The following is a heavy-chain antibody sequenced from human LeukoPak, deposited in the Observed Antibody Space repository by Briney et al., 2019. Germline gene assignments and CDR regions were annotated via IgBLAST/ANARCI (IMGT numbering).Heavy chain of an antibody. CDR3: ARAEGTIFGVVNPSYYFDY. J-gene: IGHJ4*02. CDR2: IYYSGST. V-gene: IGHV4-59*01. CDR1: GGSISSYY. Sequence: SETLSLTCTVSGGSISSYYWSWIRQPPGKGLEWTGYIYYSGSTNYNPSLKSRVTISVDTSKNQSSLKLSSVTAADTAVYYCARAEGTIFGVVNPSYYFDYWGQGTLVTVSS. D-gene: IGHD3-3*01.